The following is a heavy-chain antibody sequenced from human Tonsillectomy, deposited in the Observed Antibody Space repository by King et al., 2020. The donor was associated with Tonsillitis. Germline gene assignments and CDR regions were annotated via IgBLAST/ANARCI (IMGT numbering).Heavy chain of an antibody. CDR3: ARYYGSGTYLDY. V-gene: IGHV3-48*03. J-gene: IGHJ4*02. CDR2: ISGSGSAI. Sequence: VQLVESGGGLVQPGGSLRLSCAASGFTFSSSEMNWVRQAPGKGLKWVSYISGSGSAIYYADSVKGRFTISRDNAKNSLYLQMNSLGAEDTAIYYCARYYGSGTYLDYWGQGTLVTVSS. CDR1: GFTFSSSE. D-gene: IGHD3-10*01.